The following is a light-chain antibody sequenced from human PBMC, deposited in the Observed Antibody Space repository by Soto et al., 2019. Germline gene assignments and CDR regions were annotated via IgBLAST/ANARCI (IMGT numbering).Light chain of an antibody. CDR1: QSVSSSY. CDR3: QHYGRSPIT. V-gene: IGKV3-20*01. J-gene: IGKJ5*01. Sequence: EIVLTQSPGTLSLSPGERATLSCRASQSVSSSYLAWYQKKPGQDPRLVIYGASSRATGIPDRFSGSGSATDFKLTISRLETEDFALYECQHYGRSPITFGQGTRLEIK. CDR2: GAS.